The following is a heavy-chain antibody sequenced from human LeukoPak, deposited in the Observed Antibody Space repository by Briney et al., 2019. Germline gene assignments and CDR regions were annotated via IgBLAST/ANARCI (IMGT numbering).Heavy chain of an antibody. J-gene: IGHJ3*02. CDR1: GYTFTSYY. CDR3: ARDYQPLSSSTPHDAFDI. V-gene: IGHV1-46*01. D-gene: IGHD6-13*01. Sequence: ASVKVSCKASGYTFTSYYMHWVRQAPGQGLEWMGIINPSGGSTSYAQKFQGRVTMTRDMSTSTVYMELSSLRSEDTAVYYCARDYQPLSSSTPHDAFDIWGQGTMVTVSS. CDR2: INPSGGST.